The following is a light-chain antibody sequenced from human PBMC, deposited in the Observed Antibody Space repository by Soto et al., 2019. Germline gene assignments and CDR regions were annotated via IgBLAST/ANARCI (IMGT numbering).Light chain of an antibody. CDR1: SSNIGGHLNP. Sequence: QSVLTQPPSASGTHGQRVTISCSESSSNIGGHLNPVYWFQQLPGSAPKLLLYKNNQRPSGVPDRFSGSTSAASASLAISGLRPEDEADYYCAAWDDSLSAYVFGTGTKVTVL. J-gene: IGLJ1*01. V-gene: IGLV1-47*01. CDR2: KNN. CDR3: AAWDDSLSAYV.